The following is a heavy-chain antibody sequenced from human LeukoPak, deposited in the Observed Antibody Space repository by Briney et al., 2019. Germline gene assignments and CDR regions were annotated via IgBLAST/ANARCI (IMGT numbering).Heavy chain of an antibody. J-gene: IGHJ6*03. CDR2: IYYSGST. Sequence: SETLSLTCTVSGGSISSSSYYWGWIRQPPGKGLEWIGSIYYSGSTYYNPSLKSRVTISVDTSKNQFSLKLSSVTAADTAVYYCARDKEDIVVVPAAIPWYYYYCMDVWGKGTTVTVSS. CDR1: GGSISSSSYY. V-gene: IGHV4-39*07. CDR3: ARDKEDIVVVPAAIPWYYYYCMDV. D-gene: IGHD2-2*01.